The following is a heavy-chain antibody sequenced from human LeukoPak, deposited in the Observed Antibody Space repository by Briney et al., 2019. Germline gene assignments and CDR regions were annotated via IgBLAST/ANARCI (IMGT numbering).Heavy chain of an antibody. V-gene: IGHV3-30*02. CDR3: AKLLYPSYSSGWYDVFDY. Sequence: PGRSLRLSCAASGFTFSSYGMHWVRQAPGKGLEWVAFIRYDGSNKYYADSVKGRFTISRDNSKNTLYLQMNSLRAEDTAVYYCAKLLYPSYSSGWYDVFDYWGQGTLVTVSS. D-gene: IGHD6-19*01. CDR1: GFTFSSYG. CDR2: IRYDGSNK. J-gene: IGHJ4*02.